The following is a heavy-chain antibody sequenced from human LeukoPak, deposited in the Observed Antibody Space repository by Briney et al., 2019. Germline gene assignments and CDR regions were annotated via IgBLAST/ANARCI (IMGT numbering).Heavy chain of an antibody. D-gene: IGHD5-18*01. V-gene: IGHV4-59*01. Sequence: PSETLSLTCTVSGGSISSYYWSWIRQLPGKGLEWIGYIYYSGSTNYNPSLKSRVTISVDTSKNQFSLKLSSVTAADTAVYYCARGRRDTAMIIYYYYYYMDVWGKGTTVTISS. J-gene: IGHJ6*03. CDR3: ARGRRDTAMIIYYYYYYMDV. CDR2: IYYSGST. CDR1: GGSISSYY.